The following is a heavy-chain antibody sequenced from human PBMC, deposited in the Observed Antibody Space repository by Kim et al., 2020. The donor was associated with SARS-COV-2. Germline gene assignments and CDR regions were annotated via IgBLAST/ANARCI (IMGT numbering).Heavy chain of an antibody. D-gene: IGHD3-22*01. Sequence: SETLSLTCTVSGGSISSSSYYWGWIRQPPGKGLEWIGSIYYSGSTYYNPSLKSRVTISVDTSKNQFSLKLSSVTAADTAVYYCARDAAKTDRYYYDSSGYSDPNYYYYGMDVWGQGTTVTVSS. CDR3: ARDAAKTDRYYYDSSGYSDPNYYYYGMDV. J-gene: IGHJ6*02. CDR2: IYYSGST. V-gene: IGHV4-39*01. CDR1: GGSISSSSYY.